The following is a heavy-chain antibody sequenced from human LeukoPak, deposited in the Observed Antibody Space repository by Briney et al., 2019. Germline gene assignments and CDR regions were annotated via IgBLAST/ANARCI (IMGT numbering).Heavy chain of an antibody. CDR2: ISYDGSNE. CDR1: GFTFSRYA. D-gene: IGHD1-26*01. CDR3: AKDLIVGATADVFDI. J-gene: IGHJ3*02. Sequence: GGSLRLSCAASGFTFSRYAMHWVRQAPGKGLEWVAVISYDGSNEYYADSVKGRFTISRDRSENTLYLQMNSLRVEDTAVYYCAKDLIVGATADVFDIWGQGTMVTV. V-gene: IGHV3-30-3*01.